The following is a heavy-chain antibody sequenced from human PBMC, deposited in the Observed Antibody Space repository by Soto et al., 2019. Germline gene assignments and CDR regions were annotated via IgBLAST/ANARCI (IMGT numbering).Heavy chain of an antibody. D-gene: IGHD3-22*01. CDR1: GGTFSSYT. J-gene: IGHJ4*02. CDR2: IIPILGIA. V-gene: IGHV1-69*02. Sequence: QVQLVQSGAEVKKPGSSVKVSCKASGGTFSSYTISWVRQAPGQGLEWMGRIIPILGIANYAQKFQGRVTIXVDXSXXTAYMELSSLRSEDTAVYYCARASPYYDSSGHVDYWGQGTLVTVSS. CDR3: ARASPYYDSSGHVDY.